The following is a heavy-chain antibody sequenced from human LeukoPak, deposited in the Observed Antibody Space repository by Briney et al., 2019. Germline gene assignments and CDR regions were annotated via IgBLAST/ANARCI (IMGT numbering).Heavy chain of an antibody. D-gene: IGHD6-13*01. CDR1: EFTFSSSW. CDR3: VGLIAAAGNL. CDR2: ISSDGSIT. Sequence: GGSLRLSCVVSEFTFSSSWMHWVRQAPGKGLVWVSRISSDGSITSYADSVKGRFTISRDNAKNTLYLQMNSLRAEDTAVYYCVGLIAAAGNLWGQGALVTVSS. J-gene: IGHJ5*02. V-gene: IGHV3-74*01.